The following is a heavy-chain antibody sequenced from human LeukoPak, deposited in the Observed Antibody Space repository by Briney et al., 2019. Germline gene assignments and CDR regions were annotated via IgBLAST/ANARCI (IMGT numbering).Heavy chain of an antibody. CDR3: ARGYHSSNFDY. CDR2: IIPILGIA. V-gene: IGHV1-69*04. Sequence: SVKVSCKASGGTFISYAISWVRQAPGQGLEWMGRIIPILGIANYAQKFQGRVTITADKSTSTAYMELSSLRSEDTAVYYCARGYHSSNFDYWGQGTLVTVSS. D-gene: IGHD6-13*01. CDR1: GGTFISYA. J-gene: IGHJ4*02.